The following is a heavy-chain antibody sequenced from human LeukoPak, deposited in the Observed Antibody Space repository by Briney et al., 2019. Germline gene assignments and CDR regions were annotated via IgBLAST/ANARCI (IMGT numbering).Heavy chain of an antibody. Sequence: GASVKVSCKASGYSFSSYGISWVRQAPGQGLEWMGWISAHNGNTNYAQNVQGRVTMTTDTSTSTAYMELRSLRSDDTAVYSCARTDYGDYSYYFDYWGQGTLVTVSS. D-gene: IGHD4-17*01. J-gene: IGHJ4*02. CDR3: ARTDYGDYSYYFDY. CDR2: ISAHNGNT. CDR1: GYSFSSYG. V-gene: IGHV1-18*01.